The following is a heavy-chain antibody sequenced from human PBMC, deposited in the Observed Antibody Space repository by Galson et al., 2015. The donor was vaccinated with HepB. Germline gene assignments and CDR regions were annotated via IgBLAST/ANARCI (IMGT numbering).Heavy chain of an antibody. CDR2: ISGSGGST. CDR1: GFTFSSYA. Sequence: SLRLSCAASGFTFSSYAMSWVRQAPGKGLEWVSTISGSGGSTYYADFVKGRFTISRDNSKNRLYVQMNSLRAEDAAVYYCANNQQEPNYDILTGYYYYYYMDVWGKGTTVTVSS. D-gene: IGHD3-9*01. J-gene: IGHJ6*03. CDR3: ANNQQEPNYDILTGYYYYYYMDV. V-gene: IGHV3-23*01.